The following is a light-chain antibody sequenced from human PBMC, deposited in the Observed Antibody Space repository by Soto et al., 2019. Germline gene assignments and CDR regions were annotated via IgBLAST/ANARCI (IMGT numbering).Light chain of an antibody. CDR3: TSYTTSGTYV. Sequence: QSVLTQPASVSGSPGQSIAVSCSGTSSDIGAYIHVSWYQQHPGKAPKLMIYDVSNRPSGVSDRFSGSKSGNTASLTISGLQAEDEADYYCTSYTTSGTYVFGAGTQLTVL. CDR2: DVS. V-gene: IGLV2-14*03. J-gene: IGLJ1*01. CDR1: SSDIGAYIH.